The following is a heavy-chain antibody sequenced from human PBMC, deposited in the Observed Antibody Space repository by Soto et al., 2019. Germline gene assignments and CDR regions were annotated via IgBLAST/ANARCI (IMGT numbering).Heavy chain of an antibody. D-gene: IGHD3-22*01. CDR2: ISYDGSNK. Sequence: QVQLVESGGGVVQPGRSLRLSCAASGFTFSSYAMHWVRQAPGKGLERVAVISYDGSNKYYADSVKGRFTISRDNSKNTLYLQMNSLRAEDTAVYYCARDRDDSSGYFLFDAFDIWGQGTMVTVSS. CDR1: GFTFSSYA. J-gene: IGHJ3*02. V-gene: IGHV3-30-3*01. CDR3: ARDRDDSSGYFLFDAFDI.